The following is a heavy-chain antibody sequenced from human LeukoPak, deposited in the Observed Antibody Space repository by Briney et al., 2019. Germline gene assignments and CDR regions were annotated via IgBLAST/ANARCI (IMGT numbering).Heavy chain of an antibody. Sequence: GGSVKVSCKASGYTFISYGISWVRQAPGQGLEWMGWISAYNGNTNYAQKVQGRVTMTTGTSTSKAYMEMRSMRSDDEAVYYCAREGYSGYGGYYYYGMDVWGKGTTVTVSS. CDR1: GYTFISYG. J-gene: IGHJ6*04. D-gene: IGHD5-12*01. CDR2: ISAYNGNT. CDR3: AREGYSGYGGYYYYGMDV. V-gene: IGHV1-18*04.